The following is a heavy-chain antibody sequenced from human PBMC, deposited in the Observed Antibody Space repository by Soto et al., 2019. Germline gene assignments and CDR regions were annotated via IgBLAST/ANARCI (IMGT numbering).Heavy chain of an antibody. CDR2: INHSGST. Sequence: SETLSLTCSVSGGSFSGYYWSWIRQPPGKGLEWIGEINHSGSTNYNPSLKSRVTISVDTSKNQFSLKLSSVTAADTAVYYCARDNRGGDCYNFDYWGQGTLVTVS. CDR3: ARDNRGGDCYNFDY. CDR1: GGSFSGYY. V-gene: IGHV4-34*01. J-gene: IGHJ4*02. D-gene: IGHD2-21*02.